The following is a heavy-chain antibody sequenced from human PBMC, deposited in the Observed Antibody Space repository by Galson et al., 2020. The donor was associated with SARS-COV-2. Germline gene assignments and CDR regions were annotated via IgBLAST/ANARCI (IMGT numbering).Heavy chain of an antibody. D-gene: IGHD3-9*01. Sequence: QIGESPKLSCAPSGFTLRSYGMHWVRQAPGQRLEWVAVIWYDGSNKYYADSVKGRFTISRDNSKNTLYLQMNSLRAEDTAVYYCARDAGYYDILRGGMDVWGEGTTVTVAS. CDR3: ARDAGYYDILRGGMDV. V-gene: IGHV3-33*01. CDR2: IWYDGSNK. CDR1: GFTLRSYG. J-gene: IGHJ6*04.